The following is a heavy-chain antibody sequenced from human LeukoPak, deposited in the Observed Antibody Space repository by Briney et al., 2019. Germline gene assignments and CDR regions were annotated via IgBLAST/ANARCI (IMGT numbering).Heavy chain of an antibody. V-gene: IGHV4-39*01. CDR2: LYYSGST. CDR3: GSRSTYYYGSGSYYWSY. CDR1: GGSISSSNYY. Sequence: SETLSLTCTVSGGSISSSNYYWGWIRHPPGKGLEWIGSLYYSGSTYYNPSLKSRVTISVDTSKNQFSLKLRSVTAADTAVYYCGSRSTYYYGSGSYYWSYWGQGTLVTVSS. J-gene: IGHJ4*02. D-gene: IGHD3-10*01.